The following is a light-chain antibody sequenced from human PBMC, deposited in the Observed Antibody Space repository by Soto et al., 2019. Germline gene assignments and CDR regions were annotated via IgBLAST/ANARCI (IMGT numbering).Light chain of an antibody. CDR2: AAS. CDR3: QQANSFPFT. CDR1: HDISYL. Sequence: DIQMTQSPSSVSASVGDRVTITCRASHDISYLFAWYQQQPGKAPKLLIYAASTLQSGVPSRFSGSGSGTDFTLTISSLQPEDFATYYCQQANSFPFTFGPGTKVDIK. J-gene: IGKJ3*01. V-gene: IGKV1-12*01.